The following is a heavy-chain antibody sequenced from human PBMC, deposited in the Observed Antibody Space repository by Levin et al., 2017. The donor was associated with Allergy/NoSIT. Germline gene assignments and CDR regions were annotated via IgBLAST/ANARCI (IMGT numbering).Heavy chain of an antibody. V-gene: IGHV4-61*02. CDR3: AGGQWLRPRGFWFDP. CDR1: GGSIHNGTYY. J-gene: IGHJ5*02. CDR2: VYARGST. D-gene: IGHD6-19*01. Sequence: ASETLSLTCTVSGGSIHNGTYYWSWIRQPAGKGLEWIGRVYARGSTNYNPSLKSRVTMSIDTSKNLFSLKRNSVTAADTAIYYCAGGQWLRPRGFWFDPWGQGTLVTVSS.